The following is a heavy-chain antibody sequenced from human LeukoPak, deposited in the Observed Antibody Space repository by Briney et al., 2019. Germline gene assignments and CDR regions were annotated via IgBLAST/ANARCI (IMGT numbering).Heavy chain of an antibody. V-gene: IGHV3-23*01. Sequence: PGGSLRLSCATSGFTFNSYAMSWVRQAPGKGLEWVSAISGSGGSTYYADSVKGRFTISRDNSKNTLYLQMNSLRAEDTAVYYCAKARPGIAAAGTQAWGQGTLVTVSS. D-gene: IGHD6-13*01. CDR3: AKARPGIAAAGTQA. CDR2: ISGSGGST. J-gene: IGHJ5*02. CDR1: GFTFNSYA.